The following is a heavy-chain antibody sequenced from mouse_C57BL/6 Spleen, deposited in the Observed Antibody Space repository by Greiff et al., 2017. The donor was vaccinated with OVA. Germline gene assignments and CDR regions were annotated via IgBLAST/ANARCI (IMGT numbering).Heavy chain of an antibody. CDR3: ARRETAQAPFAY. J-gene: IGHJ3*01. CDR2: IYPGDGDT. V-gene: IGHV1-80*01. Sequence: VQLQQSGAELVKPGASVKISCKASGYAFSSYWMNWVKQRPGKGLEWIGQIYPGDGDTNYNGKFKGKATLTADKSSSTAYMQLSSLTSEDSAVYFCARRETAQAPFAYWGQGTLVTVSA. D-gene: IGHD3-2*02. CDR1: GYAFSSYW.